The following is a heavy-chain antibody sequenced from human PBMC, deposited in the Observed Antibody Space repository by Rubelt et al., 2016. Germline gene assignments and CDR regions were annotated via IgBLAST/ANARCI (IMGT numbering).Heavy chain of an antibody. CDR2: IYSGWGA. V-gene: IGHV4-39*01. Sequence: QLQLQLSGPRLVKPSETLSLTCTVSGGSISSTAYYWGWVRQPPGKGLEWIGSIYSGWGADCNPSLKSRVTISVDTSNHQFSLKLSAVTAADTAVYYCARGSRVGPTGDYWGQGTLVTVSS. D-gene: IGHD1-26*01. CDR3: ARGSRVGPTGDY. J-gene: IGHJ4*02. CDR1: GGSISSTAYY.